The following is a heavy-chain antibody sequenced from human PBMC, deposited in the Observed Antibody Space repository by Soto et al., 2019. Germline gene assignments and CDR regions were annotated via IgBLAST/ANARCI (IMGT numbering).Heavy chain of an antibody. D-gene: IGHD3-22*01. V-gene: IGHV1-69*01. Sequence: QVQLVQSGAEVKKPGSSVILSCTASGRTFRNSAISWVRQAPGQGLEWMGGIIPIFGSANYAQNFQGRVTITADESTATAYLELSSLRSEDTAVYYCAIPPEGGYKDGMDVWGQGTTVTVSS. CDR3: AIPPEGGYKDGMDV. CDR2: IIPIFGSA. CDR1: GRTFRNSA. J-gene: IGHJ6*02.